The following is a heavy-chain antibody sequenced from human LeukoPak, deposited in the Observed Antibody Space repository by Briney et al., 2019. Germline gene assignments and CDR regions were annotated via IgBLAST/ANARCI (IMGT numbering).Heavy chain of an antibody. CDR3: AREGSSYYYYMDV. J-gene: IGHJ6*03. D-gene: IGHD6-6*01. V-gene: IGHV4-61*02. CDR2: IYTSGST. Sequence: SETLSLTCTVSGGSVSTRSYYWSWIRQPAGKGLEWIGRIYTSGSTNYNPSLKSRVTISVDTSKNQFSLKLSSVTAADTAVYYCAREGSSYYYYMDVWGKGTTVTVSS. CDR1: GGSVSTRSYY.